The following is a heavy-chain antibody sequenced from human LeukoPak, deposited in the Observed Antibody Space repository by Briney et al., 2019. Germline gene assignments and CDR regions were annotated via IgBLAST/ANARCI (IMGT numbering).Heavy chain of an antibody. J-gene: IGHJ4*02. Sequence: SVKVSCKASGYTFTSYYMHWVRQAPGQGLEWMGGMIPIFGTANYAQKFQGRVTITADKSTSTAYMELSSLRSEDTAVYYCARDGGYGSGSYYCDYWGQGTLVTVSS. D-gene: IGHD3-10*01. V-gene: IGHV1-69*06. CDR2: MIPIFGTA. CDR3: ARDGGYGSGSYYCDY. CDR1: GYTFTSYY.